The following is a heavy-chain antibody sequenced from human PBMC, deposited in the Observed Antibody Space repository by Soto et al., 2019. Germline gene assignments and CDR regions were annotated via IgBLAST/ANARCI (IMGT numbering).Heavy chain of an antibody. J-gene: IGHJ5*02. D-gene: IGHD2-8*01. CDR1: GVTFSSYA. CDR3: AKRPMVYAIPNWFDP. CDR2: ISGSGGST. V-gene: IGHV3-23*01. Sequence: SLRLSCAASGVTFSSYAMSWVRQAPGKGLEWVSAISGSGGSTYYADSVKGRFTISRDNSKNTLYLQMNSRRAEDTAVYYCAKRPMVYAIPNWFDPWGEGTLVTVSS.